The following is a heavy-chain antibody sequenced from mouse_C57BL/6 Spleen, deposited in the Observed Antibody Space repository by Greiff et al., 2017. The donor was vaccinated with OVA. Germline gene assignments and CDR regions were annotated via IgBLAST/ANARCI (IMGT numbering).Heavy chain of an antibody. V-gene: IGHV1-7*01. CDR2: INPSSGYT. D-gene: IGHD3-2*02. Sequence: VQLQQSGAELAKPGASVKLSCKASGYTFTSYWMHWVKQRPGQGLEWIGYINPSSGYTKYNQKFKDKATLTADKSSSTAYMQLSSLTYEDSAVYYCARGAQAKVDYFDYWGQGTTLTVSS. CDR1: GYTFTSYW. J-gene: IGHJ2*01. CDR3: ARGAQAKVDYFDY.